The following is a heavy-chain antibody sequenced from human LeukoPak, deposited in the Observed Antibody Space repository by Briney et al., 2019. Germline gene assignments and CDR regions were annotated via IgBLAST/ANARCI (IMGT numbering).Heavy chain of an antibody. CDR2: ISYDGSNK. V-gene: IGHV3-30-3*01. Sequence: GGSLRLSCAASGFTFSSYAMRWVRQAPGKGLEWVAVISYDGSNKYYADSVKGRFTISRDNSKNTLYLQMNSLRAEDTAVYYCAGYYDYVWGSYRQRSDYWGQGTLVTVSS. CDR3: AGYYDYVWGSYRQRSDY. CDR1: GFTFSSYA. D-gene: IGHD3-16*02. J-gene: IGHJ4*02.